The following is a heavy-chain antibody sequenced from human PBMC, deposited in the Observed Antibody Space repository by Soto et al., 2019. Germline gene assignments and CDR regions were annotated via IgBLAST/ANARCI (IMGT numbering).Heavy chain of an antibody. CDR3: ARSYVAARIPTYYYYYMDV. CDR2: IKQDGSEK. J-gene: IGHJ6*03. Sequence: VQLVESGGGLVQPGGSLRLSCAASGFTFSSYWMSWVRQAPGKGLEWVANIKQDGSEKYYVDSVKGRFTISRDNAKNSLYLQMNSLRAEDTAVYYCARSYVAARIPTYYYYYMDVWGKGTTVTVSS. CDR1: GFTFSSYW. D-gene: IGHD6-6*01. V-gene: IGHV3-7*01.